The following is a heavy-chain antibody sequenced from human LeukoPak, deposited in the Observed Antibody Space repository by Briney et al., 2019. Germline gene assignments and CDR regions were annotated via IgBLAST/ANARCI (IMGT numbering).Heavy chain of an antibody. CDR3: ARNYGGNPGAFDI. V-gene: IGHV3-30*02. CDR2: IRYDGSNK. J-gene: IGHJ3*02. Sequence: GGSLRLSCAASGFTFSSYGMHWVRQAPGKGLEWVAFIRYDGSNKYYADSVKGRFTISRDNSKNTLYLQMNSLRAEDTAVYYCARNYGGNPGAFDIWGQGTMVTVSS. D-gene: IGHD4-23*01. CDR1: GFTFSSYG.